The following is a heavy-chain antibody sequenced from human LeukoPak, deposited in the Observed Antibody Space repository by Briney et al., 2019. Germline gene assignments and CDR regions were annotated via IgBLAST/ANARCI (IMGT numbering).Heavy chain of an antibody. CDR2: ISTSSNYI. CDR3: ARGREMGSSWPTDY. V-gene: IGHV3-21*01. D-gene: IGHD6-13*01. CDR1: GFTFSAYT. Sequence: GGSLRLSCAASGFTFSAYTMNWVRQAPGKGLEWVSSISTSSNYIYYADSVRGRFTISRDNAKNSLYLQMNSLRAEDTAVYFCARGREMGSSWPTDYWGQGTLVTVSS. J-gene: IGHJ4*02.